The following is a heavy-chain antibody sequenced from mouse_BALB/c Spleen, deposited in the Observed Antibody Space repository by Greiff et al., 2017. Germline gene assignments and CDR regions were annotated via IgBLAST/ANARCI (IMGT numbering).Heavy chain of an antibody. D-gene: IGHD1-1*01. Sequence: EVQLQQSGTVLARPGASVKMSCKASGYTFTSYWLHWVKQRPGQGLEWIGAIYPGNSDTSYNQKFKGKAKLTAVTSTSTAYMELSSLTREDSAVYYCTRITTVPYFDYWGQGTTLTVSS. J-gene: IGHJ2*01. CDR1: GYTFTSYW. CDR3: TRITTVPYFDY. CDR2: IYPGNSDT. V-gene: IGHV1-5*01.